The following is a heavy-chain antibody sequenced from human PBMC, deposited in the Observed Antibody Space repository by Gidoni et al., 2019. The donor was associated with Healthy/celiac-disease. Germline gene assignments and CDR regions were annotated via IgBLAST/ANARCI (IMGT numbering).Heavy chain of an antibody. Sequence: QLQLQESGPGLVKPSETLSLTCTVSGGSISSSSYYWGWIRQPPGKGLEWIGSIYYSGSTYYNPSLKSRVTISVDTSKNQFSLKLSSVTAADTAVYYCARPASGWLDAFDIWGQGTMVTVSS. D-gene: IGHD6-19*01. V-gene: IGHV4-39*01. J-gene: IGHJ3*02. CDR1: GGSISSSSYY. CDR2: IYYSGST. CDR3: ARPASGWLDAFDI.